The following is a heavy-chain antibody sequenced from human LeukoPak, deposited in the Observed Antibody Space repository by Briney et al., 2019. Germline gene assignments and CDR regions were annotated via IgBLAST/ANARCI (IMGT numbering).Heavy chain of an antibody. CDR1: GGSITSGYS. J-gene: IGHJ4*02. Sequence: SETLSLTCAVSGGSITSGYSWSWVRQPPGKGLEWIGYIYFSGTTYYNPSLKGRVSISLDRSKNQFSLSLSSVTAADTAVFYCARGTSYCGGGNCFYYWGQGTLVTASS. V-gene: IGHV4-30-2*01. CDR2: IYFSGTT. CDR3: ARGTSYCGGGNCFYY. D-gene: IGHD2-15*01.